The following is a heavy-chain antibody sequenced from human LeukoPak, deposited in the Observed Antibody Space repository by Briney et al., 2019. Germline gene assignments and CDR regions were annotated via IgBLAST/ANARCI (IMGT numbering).Heavy chain of an antibody. D-gene: IGHD3-10*01. Sequence: SGTLSLTCAVSGGSISSSNWWSWVRQPTGKGLEWIGEIYHSGSTNYDPSLKSRVTISVDKSKNQFSLKLSSVTAADTAVYYCARSSITMVRGPPRGGDAFDIWGQGTMVTVSS. CDR1: GGSISSSNW. CDR2: IYHSGST. CDR3: ARSSITMVRGPPRGGDAFDI. V-gene: IGHV4-4*02. J-gene: IGHJ3*02.